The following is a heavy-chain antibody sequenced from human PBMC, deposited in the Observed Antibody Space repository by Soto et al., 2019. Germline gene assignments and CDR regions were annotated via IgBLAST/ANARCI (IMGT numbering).Heavy chain of an antibody. V-gene: IGHV3-21*01. Sequence: GSLRVAGAASVVTCSSYSMNWVRQAPGKGLEWVSSISSSSIYIYYADSVKGRFTISRDNAKNSLYLQMNSLRAEDTAVYYCARDDARYSSSWYHYFDYWGQGTLVTVSS. CDR3: ARDDARYSSSWYHYFDY. J-gene: IGHJ4*02. D-gene: IGHD6-13*01. CDR1: VVTCSSYS. CDR2: ISSSSIYI.